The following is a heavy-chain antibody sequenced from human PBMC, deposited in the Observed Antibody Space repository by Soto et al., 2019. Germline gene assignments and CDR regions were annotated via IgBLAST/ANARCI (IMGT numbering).Heavy chain of an antibody. Sequence: GGSLRLSCAASGFTFSSYAMSWVRQAPGKGLEWVSAISGSGGSTYYADSVKGRFTISRDNSKNTLYLQMNSLRAEDTALYYCAKGLGYCSGGHCYYAFDIWGQGT. D-gene: IGHD2-15*01. V-gene: IGHV3-23*01. CDR2: ISGSGGST. CDR1: GFTFSSYA. CDR3: AKGLGYCSGGHCYYAFDI. J-gene: IGHJ3*02.